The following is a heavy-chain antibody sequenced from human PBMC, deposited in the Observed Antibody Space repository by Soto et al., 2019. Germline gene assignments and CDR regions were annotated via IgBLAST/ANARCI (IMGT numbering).Heavy chain of an antibody. J-gene: IGHJ5*02. V-gene: IGHV5-10-1*01. D-gene: IGHD2-2*01. CDR1: GYSFTSYW. CDR2: IDPSDSYT. CDR3: ARQGYCSSTSCYSNWFDP. Sequence: GESLKISCKGSGYSFTSYWISWARQMPGKGLEWMGRIDPSDSYTNYSPSFQGHVTISADKSISTAYLQWSSLKASDTAMYYCARQGYCSSTSCYSNWFDPWGQGTLVTVSS.